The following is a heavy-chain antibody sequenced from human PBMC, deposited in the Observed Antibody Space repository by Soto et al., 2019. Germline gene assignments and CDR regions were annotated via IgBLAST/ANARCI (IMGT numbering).Heavy chain of an antibody. CDR3: ARERENSGPRAYFDY. Sequence: GASVKVSCKASGYTFTSYAMHWVRQAPGQRLEWMGWINAGNGNTKYSQKFQGRVTITRDTSASTAYMELSSLRSEDTAVYYCARERENSGPRAYFDYWGQGTLVTVSS. CDR1: GYTFTSYA. J-gene: IGHJ4*02. V-gene: IGHV1-3*01. D-gene: IGHD6-6*01. CDR2: INAGNGNT.